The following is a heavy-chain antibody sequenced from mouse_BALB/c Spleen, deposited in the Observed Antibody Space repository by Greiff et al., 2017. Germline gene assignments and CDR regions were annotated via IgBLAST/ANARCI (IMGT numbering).Heavy chain of an antibody. Sequence: EVQVVESGGGLVQPGGSLKLSCAASGFTFSSYGMSWVRQTPDKRLELVATINSNGGSTYYPDSVKGRFTISRDNAKNTLYLQMSSLKSEDTAMYYCARGNNYFDYWGQGTTLTVSS. CDR2: INSNGGST. V-gene: IGHV5-6-3*01. J-gene: IGHJ2*01. CDR1: GFTFSSYG. CDR3: ARGNNYFDY.